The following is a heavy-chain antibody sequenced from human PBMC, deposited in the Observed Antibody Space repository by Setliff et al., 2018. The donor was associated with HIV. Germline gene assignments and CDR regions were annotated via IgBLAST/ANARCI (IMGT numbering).Heavy chain of an antibody. V-gene: IGHV3-66*02. CDR2: IYSDGST. Sequence: PGGSLRLSCAASGFTFSNYAMSWVRQAPGKGLEWVSTIYSDGSTYHADSVIGRFTLSRDISENALYLQIDSLRPEDTAVYYCARLRLYNSALDYWGQGTLVTVSS. CDR1: GFTFSNYA. CDR3: ARLRLYNSALDY. J-gene: IGHJ4*02. D-gene: IGHD3-10*01.